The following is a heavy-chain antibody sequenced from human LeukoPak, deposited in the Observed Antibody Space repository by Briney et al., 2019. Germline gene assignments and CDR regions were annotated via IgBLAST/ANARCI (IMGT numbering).Heavy chain of an antibody. V-gene: IGHV4-4*02. J-gene: IGHJ4*02. D-gene: IGHD3-3*01. CDR2: IYHTGSV. CDR3: ARHDDFLSAYNY. Sequence: SETLSLTCAVSVGSINSDYWWTWVRQSPGKGLEWIGEIYHTGSVNYNLSLESRVTISRDRSKNQFSLMLRSVTAADTAVYYCARHDDFLSAYNYWGQGILVTVSS. CDR1: VGSINSDYW.